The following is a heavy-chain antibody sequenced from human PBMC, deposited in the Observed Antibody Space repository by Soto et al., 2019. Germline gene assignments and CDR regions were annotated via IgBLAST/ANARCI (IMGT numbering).Heavy chain of an antibody. CDR3: AKHGGYSFGPGDYYGMDV. V-gene: IGHV3-23*01. D-gene: IGHD5-18*01. CDR2: IIGSGDTT. Sequence: EVQLLESGGGLVQPGGSLRLSCAASGFTFSNFAMNWVRQAPGKGLEWVSGIIGSGDTTYYADSVKGRFTISRDKSKTTLYLQMNSLRAEDTATYYCAKHGGYSFGPGDYYGMDVWGQGTTVTVS. CDR1: GFTFSNFA. J-gene: IGHJ6*02.